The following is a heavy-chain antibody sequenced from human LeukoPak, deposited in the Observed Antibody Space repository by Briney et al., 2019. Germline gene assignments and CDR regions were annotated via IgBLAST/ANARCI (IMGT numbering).Heavy chain of an antibody. D-gene: IGHD3-22*01. CDR3: TTTPGITMIVAFLAYFDY. J-gene: IGHJ4*02. CDR2: IKSKTDGGTT. Sequence: GGSLRLSCAASGFTFSNAWMSWVRQAPGKGLEWVGRIKSKTDGGTTDYAAPVKGRFTISRDDSKNTLYLQMNSLKTEDTAVYYCTTTPGITMIVAFLAYFDYWGQGTLVTVSS. V-gene: IGHV3-15*01. CDR1: GFTFSNAW.